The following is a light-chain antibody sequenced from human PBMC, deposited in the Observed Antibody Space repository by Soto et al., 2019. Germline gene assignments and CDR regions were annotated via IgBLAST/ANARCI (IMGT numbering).Light chain of an antibody. J-gene: IGKJ2*02. CDR1: QGISSY. CDR3: QQLNSYPRT. CDR2: AAS. Sequence: EIQLTQSPSFLSASVGDRVTITCRASQGISSYLAWYQQKPGKAPKLLIYAASTLQSGVPSRFSGSGSGTEFTLTISSLQPEDFATYYCQQLNSYPRTFCQGTKLEIK. V-gene: IGKV1-9*01.